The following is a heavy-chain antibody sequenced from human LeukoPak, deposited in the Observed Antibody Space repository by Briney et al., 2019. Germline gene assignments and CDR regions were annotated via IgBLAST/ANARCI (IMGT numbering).Heavy chain of an antibody. CDR2: IYYSGST. Sequence: SETLSLTCTVSGGSISSYYWSWIRQPPGKGLEWIGYIYYSGSTNYNPSLKSRVTISVDTSKDQFSLKLSSVTAADTAVYYCARAHAGYSSACDYWGQGTLVTVSS. V-gene: IGHV4-59*01. CDR1: GGSISSYY. CDR3: ARAHAGYSSACDY. D-gene: IGHD6-25*01. J-gene: IGHJ4*02.